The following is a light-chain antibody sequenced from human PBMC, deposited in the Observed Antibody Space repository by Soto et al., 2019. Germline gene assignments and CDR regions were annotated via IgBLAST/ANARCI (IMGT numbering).Light chain of an antibody. V-gene: IGKV3-11*01. Sequence: EIVLTQSPATLSLSPGERATLSCRASQGVSSYLTWYQQNVGQAPRLLIYDTSTRATGIPARFSVSGSVTDFTLTISSQEPEDFAVYYCQQRYNGMWTFGQGTKVEIK. CDR3: QQRYNGMWT. CDR1: QGVSSY. CDR2: DTS. J-gene: IGKJ1*01.